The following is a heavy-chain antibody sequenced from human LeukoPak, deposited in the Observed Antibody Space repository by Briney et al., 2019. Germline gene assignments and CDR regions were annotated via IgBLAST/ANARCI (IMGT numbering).Heavy chain of an antibody. V-gene: IGHV4-4*07. Sequence: SETLSLTCTVSGGSISSYYWSWIRQPAGKGLEWIGRIYTSGSTNYNPSLKSRVTMSVDTSKNQFSLKLSSVTAADTAVYYCARSSGYYPKLYWYFDPWGRGTLVTVSS. CDR2: IYTSGST. J-gene: IGHJ2*01. CDR1: GGSISSYY. D-gene: IGHD3-22*01. CDR3: ARSSGYYPKLYWYFDP.